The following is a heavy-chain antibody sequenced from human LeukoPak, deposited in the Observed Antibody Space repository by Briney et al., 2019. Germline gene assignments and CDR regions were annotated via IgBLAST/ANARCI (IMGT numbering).Heavy chain of an antibody. D-gene: IGHD3-10*01. CDR2: IYSGGVT. CDR3: ARDEALRFGNFDY. Sequence: GGSLRLSCAASGFTVSNNYMSWVRQAPGKGLEWVSLIYSGGVTFYADSVKGRFTISRDNSKNTLYLQMNNLRVEDTAVYYCARDEALRFGNFDYWGQGTLVTVSS. CDR1: GFTVSNNY. V-gene: IGHV3-66*01. J-gene: IGHJ4*02.